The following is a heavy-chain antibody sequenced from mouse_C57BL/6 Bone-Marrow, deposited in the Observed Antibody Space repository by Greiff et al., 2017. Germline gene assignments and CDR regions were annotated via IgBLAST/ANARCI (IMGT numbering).Heavy chain of an antibody. CDR3: AIELDSPFDY. D-gene: IGHD4-1*01. CDR1: GYTFTSYW. J-gene: IGHJ2*01. CDR2: IHPSDSDT. Sequence: VKLQESGAELVKPGASVKVSCKASGYTFTSYWMHWVKQRPGQGLEWIGRIHPSDSDTNYNQKFKGKATLTVDKSSSTAYMQLSSLTSEDSAVYYCAIELDSPFDYWGQGTTLTVSS. V-gene: IGHV1-74*01.